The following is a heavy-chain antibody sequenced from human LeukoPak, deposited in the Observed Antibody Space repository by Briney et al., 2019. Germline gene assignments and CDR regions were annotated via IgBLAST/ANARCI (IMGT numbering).Heavy chain of an antibody. CDR1: GDSISSYY. CDR2: IYYSGST. D-gene: IGHD3-10*01. Sequence: SETLSLTCTVSGDSISSYYWSWIRQSPGKGLGWIAYIYYSGSTNYNPSLKSRVTISMDTSKNQFSLRLSSVTAADTAVYYCARHRGPSRSLERWGQGTLVTVPS. CDR3: ARHRGPSRSLER. J-gene: IGHJ4*02. V-gene: IGHV4-59*08.